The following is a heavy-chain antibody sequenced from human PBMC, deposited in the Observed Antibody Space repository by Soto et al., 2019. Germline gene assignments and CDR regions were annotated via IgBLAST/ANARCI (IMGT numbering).Heavy chain of an antibody. CDR2: IIPIFGTA. V-gene: IGHV1-69*13. J-gene: IGHJ6*02. D-gene: IGHD5-18*01. Sequence: GASVKVSCQASGGTFSRYAISWVRQAPGQGLEWMGGIIPIFGTANYAQKFQGRVTITADESTSTAYMELSSLRSEDTAVYYCARDRSGFPAMAPPPYYYYGMDVWGQGTTVTVSS. CDR3: ARDRSGFPAMAPPPYYYYGMDV. CDR1: GGTFSRYA.